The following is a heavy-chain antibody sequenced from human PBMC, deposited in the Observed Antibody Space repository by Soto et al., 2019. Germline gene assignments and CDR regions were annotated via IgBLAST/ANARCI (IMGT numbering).Heavy chain of an antibody. D-gene: IGHD3-22*01. Sequence: VQLVQSGAEVKKPGSSVKVSCKASGGTFSSYTNSWVRQAPGQRLEWMGRIIPILGIANYAQKFQGRVTITADKSTSTAYMELSSLRSEDTAVYYCARGLHYDSISLDDYWGQGTLVTVSS. CDR2: IIPILGIA. CDR3: ARGLHYDSISLDDY. CDR1: GGTFSSYT. J-gene: IGHJ4*02. V-gene: IGHV1-69*02.